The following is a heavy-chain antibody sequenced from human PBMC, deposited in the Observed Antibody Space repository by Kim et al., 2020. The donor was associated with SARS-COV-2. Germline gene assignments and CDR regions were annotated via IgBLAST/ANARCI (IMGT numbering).Heavy chain of an antibody. D-gene: IGHD3-22*01. CDR2: ISYDGSNK. J-gene: IGHJ4*02. V-gene: IGHV3-30*04. Sequence: GGSLRLSCAASGFTFSSYAMHWVRQAPGKGLEWVAVISYDGSNKYYADSVKGRFTISRDNSKNTLYLQMNSLRAEDTAVYYCARGGNWPMIVVVMGPSDYWGQGTLVTVSS. CDR1: GFTFSSYA. CDR3: ARGGNWPMIVVVMGPSDY.